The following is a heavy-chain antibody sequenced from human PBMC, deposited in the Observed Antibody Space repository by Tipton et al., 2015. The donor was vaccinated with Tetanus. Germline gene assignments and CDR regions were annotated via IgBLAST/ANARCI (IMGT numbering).Heavy chain of an antibody. CDR3: GRHGGSYSAYWCFDL. Sequence: GLVKPSETLSLTCTVSGGSISSGTYYWNWIRQPPGKGLEWIGSIYSYSGSSFNNPSLKGRFTISVDTSKNQFSLRLTSVTATDTAVYYCGRHGGSYSAYWCFDLWGRGSLVAVSS. J-gene: IGHJ2*01. CDR2: IYSYSGSS. CDR1: GGSISSGTYY. V-gene: IGHV4-39*01. D-gene: IGHD1-26*01.